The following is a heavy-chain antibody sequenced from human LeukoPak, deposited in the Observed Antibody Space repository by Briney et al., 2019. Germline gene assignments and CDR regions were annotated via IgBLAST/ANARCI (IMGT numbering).Heavy chain of an antibody. CDR3: ARGPPSGWYRGKEVYWFDP. V-gene: IGHV3-30-3*01. J-gene: IGHJ5*02. CDR2: ISYDGSNK. CDR1: GFTFSSYA. Sequence: GGSLRLSCAASGFTFSSYAMHWVRQAPGKGLEWVAVISYDGSNKYYADSVMGRFTISRDNSKNTLYLQMNSLRAEDTAVYYCARGPPSGWYRGKEVYWFDPWGQGTLVTVSS. D-gene: IGHD6-19*01.